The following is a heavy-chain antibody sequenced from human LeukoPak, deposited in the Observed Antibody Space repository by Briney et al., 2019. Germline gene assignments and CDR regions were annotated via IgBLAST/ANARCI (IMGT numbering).Heavy chain of an antibody. V-gene: IGHV3-23*01. D-gene: IGHD3-3*01. CDR3: AKEAPDDYDFWSGLDY. CDR1: GFTFSSQA. J-gene: IGHJ4*02. Sequence: GGSLRLSCAASGFTFSSQAMNWVRQAPGKGLEWVSGVSGSGSNTYYADSVKGRFAISRDNSKNTLYLQMNSLRVEDAAVYYCAKEAPDDYDFWSGLDYWGQGTLVTVSS. CDR2: VSGSGSNT.